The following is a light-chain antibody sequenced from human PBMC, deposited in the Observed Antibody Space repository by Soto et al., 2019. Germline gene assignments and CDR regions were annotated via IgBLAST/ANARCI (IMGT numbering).Light chain of an antibody. CDR3: QQSYSTPQT. J-gene: IGKJ1*01. CDR2: AAS. Sequence: DIQMTQSPSSLSASVGDRVTITCRASQSISSYLKWYQQKPGKAPKLLIYAASSLQSGVPSRFSGSGSGTDFTRTISSLQTEDFETYYWQQSYSTPQTFGQGTKVEIK. V-gene: IGKV1-39*01. CDR1: QSISSY.